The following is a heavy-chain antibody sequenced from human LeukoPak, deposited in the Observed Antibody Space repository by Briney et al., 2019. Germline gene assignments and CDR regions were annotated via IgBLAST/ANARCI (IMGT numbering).Heavy chain of an antibody. CDR1: GYTFTNYW. D-gene: IGHD6-19*01. Sequence: GESLKISCKGSGYTFTNYWIAWVRQMPGKGLEWMGMIYPGASDSRYSPSFQGQVTFSADNSISTAYLQWSSLKASDSAMYYCVRESGYSSGWYPYWGQGTLVTVSS. V-gene: IGHV5-51*01. J-gene: IGHJ4*02. CDR3: VRESGYSSGWYPY. CDR2: IYPGASDS.